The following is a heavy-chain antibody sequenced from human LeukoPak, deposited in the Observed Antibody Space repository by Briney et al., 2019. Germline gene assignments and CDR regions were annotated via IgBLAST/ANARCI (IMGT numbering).Heavy chain of an antibody. J-gene: IGHJ5*02. CDR3: ARDLSVPRPLSGICWFDP. D-gene: IGHD2-2*01. V-gene: IGHV6-1*01. CDR2: TYYRSKWYN. Sequence: SQTLSLTCAISGDSVSSNSAAWNWIRQSPSRGLEWLGRTYYRSKWYNDYAVSVKSRITINPDTSNNQFSLQLNSVTPEDTAVYYCARDLSVPRPLSGICWFDPWGQGTLVTVSS. CDR1: GDSVSSNSAA.